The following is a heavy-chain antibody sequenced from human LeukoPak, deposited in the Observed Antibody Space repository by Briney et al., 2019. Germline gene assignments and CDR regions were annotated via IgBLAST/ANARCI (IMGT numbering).Heavy chain of an antibody. CDR3: ATDMKLISGQNYWGNPLPAFHI. J-gene: IGHJ3*02. CDR2: VDPEDGET. V-gene: IGHV1-69-2*01. D-gene: IGHD3-16*01. Sequence: ASVKISCKVSGYTFTDYYMHWVQQAPGKGLEWMGLVDPEDGETIYAEKFQGRVTITADTSTDTAYMELSSLRSEDTAVYYCATDMKLISGQNYWGNPLPAFHIWGQGTMVTVSS. CDR1: GYTFTDYY.